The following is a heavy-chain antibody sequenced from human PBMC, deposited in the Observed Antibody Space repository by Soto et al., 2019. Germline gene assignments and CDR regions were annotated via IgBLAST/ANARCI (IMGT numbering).Heavy chain of an antibody. Sequence: EASVKVSCKASGFTVSSSAVQWVRQARGQPLEWIGWIVVGTGDTKSAQKFQERVTITRDMSTSTAYMELSSLRSEDTAVYYCAADLSNWGQGTL. J-gene: IGHJ4*02. D-gene: IGHD3-16*02. V-gene: IGHV1-58*01. CDR3: AADLSN. CDR2: IVVGTGDT. CDR1: GFTVSSSA.